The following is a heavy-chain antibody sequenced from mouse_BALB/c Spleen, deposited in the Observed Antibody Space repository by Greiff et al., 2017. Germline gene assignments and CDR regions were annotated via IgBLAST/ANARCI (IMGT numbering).Heavy chain of an antibody. CDR3: AREAYGNSLFDY. D-gene: IGHD2-10*02. CDR1: GYTFTSYW. CDR2: IYPGDGDT. J-gene: IGHJ2*01. Sequence: QVQLQQSGAELARPGASVKLSCKASGYTFTSYWMQWVKQRPGQGLEWIGAIYPGDGDTRYTQKFKGKATLTADKSSSTAYMQLSSLASEDSAVYHCAREAYGNSLFDYWGQGTTLTVSS. V-gene: IGHV1-87*01.